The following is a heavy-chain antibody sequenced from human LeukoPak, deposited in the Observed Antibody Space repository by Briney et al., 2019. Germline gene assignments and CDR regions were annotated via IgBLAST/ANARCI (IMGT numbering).Heavy chain of an antibody. D-gene: IGHD5-24*01. J-gene: IGHJ4*02. V-gene: IGHV1-69*04. CDR3: ARDQDNGYNYEGADY. Sequence: SVKVSCKASGGTFSSYAISWVRQAPGQGLEWMGRIIPILGIANYAQKFQGRVTITADKSTSTAYMELSSLRSEDTAVYYCARDQDNGYNYEGADYWGQGTLVTVSA. CDR1: GGTFSSYA. CDR2: IIPILGIA.